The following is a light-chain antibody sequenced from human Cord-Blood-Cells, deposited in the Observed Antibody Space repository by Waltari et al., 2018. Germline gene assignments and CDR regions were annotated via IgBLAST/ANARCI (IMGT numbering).Light chain of an antibody. CDR1: SSDVGSYNL. V-gene: IGLV2-23*01. J-gene: IGLJ2*01. CDR3: CSYAGSSTVV. Sequence: QSALTQPASVSGSPGQSITIPCTGTSSDVGSYNLVSWYQQHPGKAPKLMIYEGSKGPSGVSNRFSGTKSGNTASLTSSGLQAGDEADYYCCSYAGSSTVVFGGGTKLTVL. CDR2: EGS.